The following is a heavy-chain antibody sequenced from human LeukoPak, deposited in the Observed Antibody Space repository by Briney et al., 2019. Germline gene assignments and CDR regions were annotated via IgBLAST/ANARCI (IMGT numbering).Heavy chain of an antibody. V-gene: IGHV3-49*03. CDR2: IRSKAYGGTT. CDR3: GSGSGWYSPDY. D-gene: IGHD6-19*01. CDR1: GFTFGDYL. Sequence: PGRSLRLSCTVSGFTFGDYLMNWFRQAPGKGLEWVGFIRSKAYGGTTEYAASVKGRFTISRDDSKSIAHLQMNSLKTEDTAVYYCGSGSGWYSPDYWGQGTLVTVSS. J-gene: IGHJ4*02.